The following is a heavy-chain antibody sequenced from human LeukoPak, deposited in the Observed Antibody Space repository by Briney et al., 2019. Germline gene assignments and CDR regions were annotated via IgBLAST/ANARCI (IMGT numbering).Heavy chain of an antibody. Sequence: SETLSLTCTVSGDSINSYYWSWVRQPPGKGLEWIAYIHYSGHTNSNPSLKSRVTISVDTSKNQFSLKLSSVTAADTAVYYCAAAFDYWGQGTLVTVSS. J-gene: IGHJ4*02. V-gene: IGHV4-59*08. CDR3: AAAFDY. CDR1: GDSINSYY. CDR2: IHYSGHT. D-gene: IGHD6-25*01.